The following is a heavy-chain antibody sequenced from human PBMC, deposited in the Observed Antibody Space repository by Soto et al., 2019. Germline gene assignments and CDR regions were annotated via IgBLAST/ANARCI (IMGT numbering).Heavy chain of an antibody. J-gene: IGHJ4*02. CDR2: ISYDGSNK. V-gene: IGHV3-30-3*01. D-gene: IGHD3-16*01. CDR3: ARAGGATDY. CDR1: GFTFSSYA. Sequence: QVQLVESGGGVVQPGRSLRLSCAASGFTFSSYAMHWVRQAPGKGLEWVAVISYDGSNKYYADSVKGRFTISRDNSKNTLYLQMNSLSAEDTAVYYCARAGGATDYWGQGTLVTVSS.